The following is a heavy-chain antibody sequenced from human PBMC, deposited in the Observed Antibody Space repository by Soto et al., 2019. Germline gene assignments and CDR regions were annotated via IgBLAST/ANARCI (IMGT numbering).Heavy chain of an antibody. CDR1: GYSFTSYW. V-gene: IGHV5-51*01. D-gene: IGHD3-3*01. Sequence: GESLKISCKGSGYSFTSYWIGWVRQMPGKGLEWMGIIYPGDSDTRYSPSFQGQVTISADKSISTAYLQWSSLKASDTAMYYCARMYYDFWSGYLTVPRWFDPWGQGTLVTVSS. J-gene: IGHJ5*02. CDR3: ARMYYDFWSGYLTVPRWFDP. CDR2: IYPGDSDT.